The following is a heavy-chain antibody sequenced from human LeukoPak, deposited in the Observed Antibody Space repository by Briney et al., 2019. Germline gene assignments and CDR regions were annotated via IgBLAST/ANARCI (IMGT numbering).Heavy chain of an antibody. V-gene: IGHV1-2*02. D-gene: IGHD3-22*01. Sequence: GASVKVSCKASGYTFTGYYMHWVRQAPGQGLEWMGWINPNSGGTNYAQKFQGRVTMTGDTSISTAYMELSRLRSDDTAVYYCARSAYYYDSSGYYPSEFDNWGQGTLVTVSS. CDR2: INPNSGGT. CDR1: GYTFTGYY. CDR3: ARSAYYYDSSGYYPSEFDN. J-gene: IGHJ4*02.